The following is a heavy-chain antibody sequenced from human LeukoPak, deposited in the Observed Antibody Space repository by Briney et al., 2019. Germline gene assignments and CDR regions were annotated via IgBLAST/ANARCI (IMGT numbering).Heavy chain of an antibody. V-gene: IGHV3-30*02. CDR3: AKGDTS. J-gene: IGHJ5*02. CDR1: GFNFTNYD. Sequence: GGSLRLSCAASGFNFTNYDMHWVRQAPGKGLEWVAFIRYDGSDKYYAYSVKGRFTISRDNSKNTLYLQMNSLRTEDTAVYYCAKGDTSWGQGTLVTVSS. CDR2: IRYDGSDK. D-gene: IGHD2-21*02.